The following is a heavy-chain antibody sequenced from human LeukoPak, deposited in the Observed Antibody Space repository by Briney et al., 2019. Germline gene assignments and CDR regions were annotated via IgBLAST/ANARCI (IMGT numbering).Heavy chain of an antibody. CDR2: TNPNSGGT. CDR3: ARETFSTVTSATDAFDF. CDR1: GYTFTDYY. Sequence: ASVKVSCKASGYTFTDYYMHWVRQAPGQGLEWMGWTNPNSGGTNSAQKFQGRVTLTRDTSISTAYMELSRLKSDDTAMYYCARETFSTVTSATDAFDFWGQGTMVTVSS. J-gene: IGHJ3*01. V-gene: IGHV1-2*02. D-gene: IGHD4-17*01.